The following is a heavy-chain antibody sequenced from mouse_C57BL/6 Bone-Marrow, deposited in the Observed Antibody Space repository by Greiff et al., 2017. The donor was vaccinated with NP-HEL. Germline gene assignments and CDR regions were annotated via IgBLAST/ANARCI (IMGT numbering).Heavy chain of an antibody. D-gene: IGHD2-3*01. V-gene: IGHV1-81*01. CDR2: IYPRSGNT. CDR3: ARSSYDGYYVPFAY. J-gene: IGHJ3*01. CDR1: GYTFTSYG. Sequence: QVQLKEYGAELARPGASVKLSCKASGYTFTSYGISWVKQRTGQGLEWIGEIYPRSGNTYYNEKFKGKATLTADKSSSTAYMELRSLTSEDSAVYFCARSSYDGYYVPFAYWGQGTLVTVSA.